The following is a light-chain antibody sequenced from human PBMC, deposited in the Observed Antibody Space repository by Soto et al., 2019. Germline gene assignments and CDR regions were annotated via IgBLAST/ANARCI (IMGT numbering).Light chain of an antibody. CDR2: GAS. CDR1: QSVSSN. V-gene: IGKV3-15*01. CDR3: HQYKNWPTWT. J-gene: IGKJ1*01. Sequence: ELVVRQSPATLSESPGERHTLSVTASQSVSSNLAWYQQKPAQAPRLFTYGASTRATGIPARVSGSGSGTEFTLTISSLQSEDYSVYYCHQYKNWPTWTFGQGTKVDIK.